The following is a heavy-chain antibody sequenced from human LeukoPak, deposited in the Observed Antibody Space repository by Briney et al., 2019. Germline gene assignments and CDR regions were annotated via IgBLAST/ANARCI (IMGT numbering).Heavy chain of an antibody. V-gene: IGHV4-39*01. D-gene: IGHD6-25*01. Sequence: TSETLSLTCTVSGGSISSSSYYWGWIRQPPGKGLEWIGSIYYSGSTYYNPSLKSRVTISVDTSKNQFSLKLSSVTAADTAVYYCARHYPGYSSVDYWGQGTLVTVSS. CDR3: ARHYPGYSSVDY. J-gene: IGHJ4*02. CDR1: GGSISSSSYY. CDR2: IYYSGST.